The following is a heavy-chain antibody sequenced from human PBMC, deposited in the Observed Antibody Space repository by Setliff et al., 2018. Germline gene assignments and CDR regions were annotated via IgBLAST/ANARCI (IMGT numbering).Heavy chain of an antibody. V-gene: IGHV1-46*01. J-gene: IGHJ4*02. CDR3: ARENTAKNFWGEESDY. CDR2: INPGDGST. CDR1: GYTFTTYY. Sequence: ASVKVSCKASGYTFTTYYMHWVRQAPGQGLEWMGVINPGDGSTAYAQKFQGRVKMTRDTSTNTVYMQLNSLRFEDRAVYYCARENTAKNFWGEESDYWGQGTLVTVSS. D-gene: IGHD3-3*01.